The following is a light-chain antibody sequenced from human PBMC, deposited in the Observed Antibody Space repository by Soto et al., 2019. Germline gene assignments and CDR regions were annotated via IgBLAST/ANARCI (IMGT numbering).Light chain of an antibody. CDR2: EVS. J-gene: IGLJ2*01. Sequence: LTQPASVSGSPGQSITISCTGTSSDVGGYNYVSWYQQHPGKAPKLMIYEVSNRPSGVSNRFSGSKSGNTASLTISGLQAEDEADYYCSSYTSSSTVVFAGGTKVTVL. V-gene: IGLV2-14*01. CDR3: SSYTSSSTVV. CDR1: SSDVGGYNY.